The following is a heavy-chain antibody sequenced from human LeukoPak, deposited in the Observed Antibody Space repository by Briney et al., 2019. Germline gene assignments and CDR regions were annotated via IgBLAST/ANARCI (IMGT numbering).Heavy chain of an antibody. CDR2: TSDSGST. CDR3: ALYSSGYYED. CDR1: GGAISSHY. Sequence: SETLSLTCTVSGGAISSHYWSWIRQPPGKGLEWIGYTSDSGSTIYNPSLKSRVTILGDTSKNQFSLKLSSVTAADTAVYYCALYSSGYYEDWGQGTLVTVSS. J-gene: IGHJ4*02. V-gene: IGHV4-59*11. D-gene: IGHD3-22*01.